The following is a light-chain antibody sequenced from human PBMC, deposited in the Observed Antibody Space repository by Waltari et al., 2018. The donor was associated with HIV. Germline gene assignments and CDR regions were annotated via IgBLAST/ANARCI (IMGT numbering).Light chain of an antibody. Sequence: DIQLTQSPSFLSASVGDRVTITCRASQGISNYLAWYQQEPGKAPKLLIYAASTLQSGVSARFSGSGSGTVFTLTISSLQPEDFATYYCQQLNSYPPAFGPGTIVDIK. V-gene: IGKV1-9*01. CDR1: QGISNY. CDR2: AAS. CDR3: QQLNSYPPA. J-gene: IGKJ3*01.